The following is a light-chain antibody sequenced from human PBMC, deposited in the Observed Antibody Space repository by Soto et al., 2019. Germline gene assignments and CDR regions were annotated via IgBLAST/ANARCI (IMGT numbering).Light chain of an antibody. Sequence: QSVLTQPASVSGSPGQSITISCTGTSSDVGSHNLVSWYQQHPGQAPKLMIYEVSKRPLGVSVRFSASKSGNTASLTISGLQAEDEADYYCCSYGGSRAVFGGGTQLTVL. CDR3: CSYGGSRAV. V-gene: IGLV2-23*02. CDR1: SSDVGSHNL. J-gene: IGLJ7*01. CDR2: EVS.